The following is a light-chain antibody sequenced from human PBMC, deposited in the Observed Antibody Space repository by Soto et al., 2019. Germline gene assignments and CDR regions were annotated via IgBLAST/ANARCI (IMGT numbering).Light chain of an antibody. CDR1: QRASRQY. J-gene: IGKJ1*01. CDR3: QDFDSPQWT. CDR2: SVS. V-gene: IGKV3-20*01. Sequence: VLTQSPDTLSLSPGDRVTLCCRANQRASRQYLSWYQQRPGQPPRLLIYSVSMRADGIPDRFSGSGSGSEFTLTINRLEPEDFAVYYCQDFDSPQWTFGQGTKIE.